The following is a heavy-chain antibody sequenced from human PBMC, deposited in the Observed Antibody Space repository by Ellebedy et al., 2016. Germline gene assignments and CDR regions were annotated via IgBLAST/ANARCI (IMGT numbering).Heavy chain of an antibody. CDR1: GFTFSSYG. J-gene: IGHJ6*02. CDR2: ISYDGSNK. Sequence: GESLKISXAASGFTFSSYGMHWVRQAPGKGLEWVAVISYDGSNKYYADSVKGRFTISRDNSKNTLYLQMNSLRAEDTAVYYCAKDRAWGSLDYYYYGMDVWGQGTTVTVSS. D-gene: IGHD3-16*01. V-gene: IGHV3-30*18. CDR3: AKDRAWGSLDYYYYGMDV.